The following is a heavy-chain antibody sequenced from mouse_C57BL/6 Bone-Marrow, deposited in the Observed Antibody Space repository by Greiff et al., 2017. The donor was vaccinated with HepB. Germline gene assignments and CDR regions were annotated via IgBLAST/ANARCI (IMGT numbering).Heavy chain of an antibody. CDR1: GFTFSSYA. V-gene: IGHV5-4*03. J-gene: IGHJ3*01. D-gene: IGHD2-5*01. CDR3: ARAAYYSNYWFAY. CDR2: ISDGGSYT. Sequence: DVMLVESGGGLVKPGGSLKLSCAASGFTFSSYAMSWVRQTPEKRLEWVATISDGGSYTYYPDNVKGRYTISRDNAKNNLYLQMSHLKSEDTAMYYCARAAYYSNYWFAYWGQGTLVTVSA.